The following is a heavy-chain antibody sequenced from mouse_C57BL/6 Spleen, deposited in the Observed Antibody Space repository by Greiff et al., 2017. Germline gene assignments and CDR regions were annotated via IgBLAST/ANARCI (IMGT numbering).Heavy chain of an antibody. CDR3: VSSWGYAMDY. J-gene: IGHJ4*01. CDR2: IRSKSSNYAT. V-gene: IGHV10-3*01. D-gene: IGHD4-1*01. Sequence: EVKVEESGGGLVQPKGSLKLSCAASGFTFNTYAMHWVRQAPGKGLECVARIRSKSSNYATYYADSVKDRFTISRDDSQSMLYLQMNNLKTEDTAMYYCVSSWGYAMDYWGQGTSVTVSS. CDR1: GFTFNTYA.